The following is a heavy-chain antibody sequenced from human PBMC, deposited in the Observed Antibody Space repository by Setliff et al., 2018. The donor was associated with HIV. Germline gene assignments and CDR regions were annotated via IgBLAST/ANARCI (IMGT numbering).Heavy chain of an antibody. D-gene: IGHD3-3*01. Sequence: PSETLSLTCTVSGVSVSGTAYYWAWIRQPPGRGLEWIGNIYYIGNTNYNSSLKSRISMSMVASKKQISLKLSAVSAADTAVYYCARQQGDSRGFYPHFDYWGQGRLVTVSS. J-gene: IGHJ4*02. CDR3: ARQQGDSRGFYPHFDY. CDR1: GVSVSGTAYY. CDR2: IYYIGNT. V-gene: IGHV4-39*01.